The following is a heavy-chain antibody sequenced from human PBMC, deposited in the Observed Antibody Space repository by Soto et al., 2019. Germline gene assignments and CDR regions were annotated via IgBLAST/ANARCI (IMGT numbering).Heavy chain of an antibody. D-gene: IGHD3-9*01. CDR1: GFTFSSYG. J-gene: IGHJ1*01. Sequence: QVQLVESGGGVVQPGRSLRLSCAASGFTFSSYGMHWVRQAPGKGLEWVAVITYDASNKYYADSVKGRVTISRDNAKNTLYLQMNSLRAEDRTVDYCAKAVLRYVDWLSGGYCQHWGQGTLVTVSS. CDR2: ITYDASNK. CDR3: AKAVLRYVDWLSGGYCQH. V-gene: IGHV3-30*18.